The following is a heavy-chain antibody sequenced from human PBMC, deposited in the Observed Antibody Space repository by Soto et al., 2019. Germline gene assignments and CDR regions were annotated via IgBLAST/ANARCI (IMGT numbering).Heavy chain of an antibody. V-gene: IGHV3-48*03. Sequence: PGGSLRLSCAASGFTFSSYEMNWVRQAPGKGLEWVSYISSSGSTIYYADSVKGRFTISRDNAKNSLYLQMNSLRAEDTAVYYCARAVVVITYDAFDIWGQGTMVTVSS. CDR3: ARAVVVITYDAFDI. J-gene: IGHJ3*02. CDR1: GFTFSSYE. D-gene: IGHD3-22*01. CDR2: ISSSGSTI.